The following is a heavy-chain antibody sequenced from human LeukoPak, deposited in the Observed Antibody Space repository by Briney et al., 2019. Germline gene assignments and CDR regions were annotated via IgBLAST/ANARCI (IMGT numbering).Heavy chain of an antibody. D-gene: IGHD3-10*01. CDR3: ARVYQGVSLFDGIDY. CDR2: ISTSSSYI. V-gene: IGHV3-21*01. Sequence: GGPLRLSCAASGFTLSSYSMNWVRQAPGKGLEWVSSISTSSSYINYADSVKGRFTISRDNAKKSLYLQMNSLRAEDTAVYYCARVYQGVSLFDGIDYWGQGTLVTVSS. CDR1: GFTLSSYS. J-gene: IGHJ4*02.